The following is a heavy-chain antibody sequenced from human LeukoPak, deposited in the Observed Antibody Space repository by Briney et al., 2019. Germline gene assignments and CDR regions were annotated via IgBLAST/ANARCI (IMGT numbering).Heavy chain of an antibody. V-gene: IGHV1-69*04. J-gene: IGHJ4*02. Sequence: SVKVSCKASGGTFSSYAISWVRQAPGQGLEWMGRIIPILGIANYAQKFQGRVTITADKSTSTAYMELSSLRSEDTAVYYCARDHDYDSSGQYYFDYWGPGTLVTVSS. D-gene: IGHD3-22*01. CDR2: IIPILGIA. CDR1: GGTFSSYA. CDR3: ARDHDYDSSGQYYFDY.